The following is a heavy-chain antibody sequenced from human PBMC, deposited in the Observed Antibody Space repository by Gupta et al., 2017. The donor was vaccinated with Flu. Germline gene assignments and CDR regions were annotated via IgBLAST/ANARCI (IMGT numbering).Heavy chain of an antibody. CDR2: INPDVSST. CDR3: ATVTSGC. Sequence: EMQLVESAGGLVQPEGSLILSCAASGFKYSSSSLQGVRQAPGKGLVWVSRINPDVSSTTYAKSVNGRFTISRDNAKNTLYLQMNSLGDDDTAVYYCATVTSGCWGQGTLVTVSS. V-gene: IGHV3-74*03. J-gene: IGHJ4*02. CDR1: GFKYSSSS. D-gene: IGHD4-17*01.